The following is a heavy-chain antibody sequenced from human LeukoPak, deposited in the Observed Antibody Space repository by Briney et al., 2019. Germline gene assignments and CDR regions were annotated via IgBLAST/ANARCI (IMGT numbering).Heavy chain of an antibody. CDR2: IIPIFGTA. CDR3: ARDYCTNGVCQAAYYYYMDV. V-gene: IGHV1-69*01. CDR1: GGTFSSYA. D-gene: IGHD2-8*01. J-gene: IGHJ6*03. Sequence: ASVKVSCKASGGTFSSYAISWVRQAPGQGLEWVGGIIPIFGTANYAQKFQGRVTITADESTSTAYMELSSLRSEDTAVYYCARDYCTNGVCQAAYYYYMDVWGKGTTVTVSS.